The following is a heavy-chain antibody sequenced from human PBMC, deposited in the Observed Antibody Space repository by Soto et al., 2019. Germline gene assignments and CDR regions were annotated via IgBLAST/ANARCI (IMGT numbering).Heavy chain of an antibody. CDR2: IYYSGST. J-gene: IGHJ4*02. D-gene: IGHD3-3*01. V-gene: IGHV4-59*08. CDR1: GGSISSYY. CDR3: ASTTITIFGVVPIFDY. Sequence: PSETLSLTCTVSGGSISSYYLSWIRQPPGKGLEWIGYIYYSGSTNYNPSLKSRVTISVDTSKNQFSLKLSSVTAADTAVYYCASTTITIFGVVPIFDYWGQGTLVTVSS.